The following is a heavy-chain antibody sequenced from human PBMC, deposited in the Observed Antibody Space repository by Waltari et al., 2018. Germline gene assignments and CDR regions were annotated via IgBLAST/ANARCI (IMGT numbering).Heavy chain of an antibody. V-gene: IGHV4-59*11. CDR1: GGSISSHY. CDR2: IYYSENT. J-gene: IGHJ3*02. D-gene: IGHD7-27*01. CDR3: ARGGDGQGGAFDI. Sequence: QVQLQESGPGLVKPSETLSLTCTVSGGSISSHYWSWIRQPPGKGLRGIGYIYYSENTNYNHTLESRGTMSVDTSKNQFSVKLSSVTAADTAVYYCARGGDGQGGAFDIWGQGTMVTVSS.